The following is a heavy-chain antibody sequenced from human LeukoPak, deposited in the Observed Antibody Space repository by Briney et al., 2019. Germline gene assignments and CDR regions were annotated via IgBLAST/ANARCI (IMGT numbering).Heavy chain of an antibody. J-gene: IGHJ4*02. V-gene: IGHV4-34*01. D-gene: IGHD3-22*01. CDR2: INHSGST. CDR3: ARHYYDRSGYYYFDY. Sequence: SETLSLTCAVYGGSFSGYYWSWIRQPPGKGLEWIGEINHSGSTNYNPSLKSRVTISVDTSKNQFSLKLSSVTAADTAVYFCARHYYDRSGYYYFDYWGQGTLVTASS. CDR1: GGSFSGYY.